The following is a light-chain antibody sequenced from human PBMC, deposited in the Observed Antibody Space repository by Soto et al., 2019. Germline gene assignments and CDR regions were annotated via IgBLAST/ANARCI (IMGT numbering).Light chain of an antibody. CDR3: PQCYSTPWT. J-gene: IGKJ1*01. CDR1: QSISSY. Sequence: DIQMTQSPSSLSASVGDRVTITCRASQSISSYLNWYQQKPGKAPKLLIYAASSLQSGVPSRFSGSGSGTDFTLTISSLQPEDFETYYCPQCYSTPWTFGQGTKVEIK. V-gene: IGKV1-39*01. CDR2: AAS.